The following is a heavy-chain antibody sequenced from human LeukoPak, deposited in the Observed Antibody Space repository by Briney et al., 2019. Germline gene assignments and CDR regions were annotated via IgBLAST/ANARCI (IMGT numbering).Heavy chain of an antibody. J-gene: IGHJ4*02. CDR2: IFHSGST. CDR1: GGSVSSGYYF. CDR3: ARAYDFWSGYPLDY. V-gene: IGHV4-61*01. Sequence: SETLSLTCAVSGGSVSSGYYFWSWIRQPPGKALEWIGYIFHSGSTNYNPSLKSRVTLSVDTSKNQISLKLSSVTAADTAVYYCARAYDFWSGYPLDYWGQGTLVTVSS. D-gene: IGHD3-3*01.